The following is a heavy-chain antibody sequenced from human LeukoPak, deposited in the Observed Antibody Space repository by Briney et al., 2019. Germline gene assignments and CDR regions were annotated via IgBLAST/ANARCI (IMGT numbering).Heavy chain of an antibody. V-gene: IGHV3-21*04. D-gene: IGHD6-13*01. CDR3: AKVKYSSSWYGGDYFDY. J-gene: IGHJ4*02. CDR1: GFTFSSYS. Sequence: GGSLRLSCAASGFTFSSYSMNWVRQAPGKGLEWVSSISSSSSYIYYADSVKGRFTISRDNAKNSLYLQMNSLRAEDTALYYCAKVKYSSSWYGGDYFDYWGQGTLVTVSS. CDR2: ISSSSSYI.